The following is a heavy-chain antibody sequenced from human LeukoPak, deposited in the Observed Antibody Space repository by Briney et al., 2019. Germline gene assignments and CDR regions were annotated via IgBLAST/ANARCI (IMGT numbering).Heavy chain of an antibody. V-gene: IGHV1-2*02. J-gene: IGHJ4*02. CDR1: GGTFSTYA. CDR3: ARQSGTYWGLDY. D-gene: IGHD1-26*01. Sequence: ASVKVSCKASGGTFSTYAISWVRQAPGHGLEWLGWMNVKTGATSSAQKFPGRFTMTRDTSIGTASMEFSSLTSDDTAVYYCARQSGTYWGLDYWGQGTLVTVSS. CDR2: MNVKTGAT.